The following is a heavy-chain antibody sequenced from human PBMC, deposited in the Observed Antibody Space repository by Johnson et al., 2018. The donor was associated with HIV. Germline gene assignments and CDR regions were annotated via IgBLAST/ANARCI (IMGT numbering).Heavy chain of an antibody. V-gene: IGHV3-30*19. J-gene: IGHJ3*02. CDR2: ISYDGSNK. CDR3: ARVGSGSSYAFDI. D-gene: IGHD6-6*01. Sequence: QVQLVESGGGVVQPGGSLRLSCAASGFTFSSYGMHWVRQAPGKGLEWVAFISYDGSNKYYADSVKGRFTISRDNSKKTLYLRMHSLRAEDTAVYYCARVGSGSSYAFDIWGQGTMVTVSS. CDR1: GFTFSSYG.